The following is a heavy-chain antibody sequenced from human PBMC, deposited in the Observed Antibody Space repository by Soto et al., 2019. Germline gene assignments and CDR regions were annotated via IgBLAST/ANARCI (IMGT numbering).Heavy chain of an antibody. D-gene: IGHD3-10*01. CDR2: VNPIVRMS. CDR1: GDTFNFYS. Sequence: QVKLVQSGAEVKRPGSSVKVSCKASGDTFNFYSINWVRQAPGLGLEWMGRVNPIVRMSNYAQKFQGRVTMTADKSTSTAYMELSSLRSEDTAIYYCASSYGSGYRAFDYWGKGALVTVSS. J-gene: IGHJ4*02. V-gene: IGHV1-69*02. CDR3: ASSYGSGYRAFDY.